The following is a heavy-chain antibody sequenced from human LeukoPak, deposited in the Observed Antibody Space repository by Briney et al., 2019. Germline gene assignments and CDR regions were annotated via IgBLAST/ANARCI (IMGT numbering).Heavy chain of an antibody. CDR1: GFTLSDHY. Sequence: PGGSLRLSCAASGFTLSDHYMDWVRQAPGKGLEWVGRSRNKANSYNTEYAASVKGRFTISRDDSKNSLYLQMNSLRTEDTAVYYCARDLLYPDEAFDYWGQGTLVTVSS. V-gene: IGHV3-72*01. CDR2: SRNKANSYNT. CDR3: ARDLLYPDEAFDY. J-gene: IGHJ4*02.